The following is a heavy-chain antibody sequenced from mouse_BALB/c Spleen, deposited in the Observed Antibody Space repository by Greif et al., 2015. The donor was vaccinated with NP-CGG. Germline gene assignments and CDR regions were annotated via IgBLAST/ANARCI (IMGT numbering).Heavy chain of an antibody. D-gene: IGHD2-1*01. V-gene: IGHV1S81*02. CDR3: TRSDYYAWFAY. J-gene: IGHJ3*01. Sequence: VQGVESGAELVKPGASVKLSCKASGYTFTSYYMYWVKQRPGQGLEWIGEINPSNGGTNFNEKFKSKATLTVDKSSSTAYMQLSSLTSEDSAVYYCTRSDYYAWFAYWGQGTLVTVSA. CDR1: GYTFTSYY. CDR2: INPSNGGT.